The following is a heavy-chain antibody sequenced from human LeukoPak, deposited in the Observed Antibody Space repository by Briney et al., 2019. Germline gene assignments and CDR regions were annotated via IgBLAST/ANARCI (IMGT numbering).Heavy chain of an antibody. V-gene: IGHV1-18*01. CDR2: ISAYNGNT. D-gene: IGHD2-2*01. CDR1: GYTFTSYG. Sequence: ASVKVSCKASGYTFTSYGISWVRQGPGQGLEWRGWISAYNGNTNYAQKLQVRVSMTRTTSISPTYMELGSLRSEDTAVYYCAGGRTDIVVVPATLRNYYFDYWGQGTLVTVSS. CDR3: AGGRTDIVVVPATLRNYYFDY. J-gene: IGHJ4*02.